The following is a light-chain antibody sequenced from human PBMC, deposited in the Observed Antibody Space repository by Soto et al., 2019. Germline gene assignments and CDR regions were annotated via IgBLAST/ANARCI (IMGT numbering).Light chain of an antibody. CDR3: QQYYDWPIT. J-gene: IGKJ5*01. CDR1: QSVSNNY. V-gene: IGKV3-20*01. Sequence: EIVMTQSPATLSLSPGERATLSCRASQSVSNNYLAWYQQKPGQAPRLLIYGASNRATGIPDRFSGSGSGTDFTLTISRLEPEDFATYYCQQYYDWPITFGQGTRLEVK. CDR2: GAS.